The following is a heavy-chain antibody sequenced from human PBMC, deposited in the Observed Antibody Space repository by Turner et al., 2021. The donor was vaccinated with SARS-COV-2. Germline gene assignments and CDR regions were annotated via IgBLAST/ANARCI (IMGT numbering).Heavy chain of an antibody. Sequence: QLQLQESGPGLVKPSETLSHTCTVSDGSMSSNIYYWSWIRQSPGKGLEWIGSIYYSGDTFYNPSLKSRVTISMDTSKNQFSLRLTSVTAADTAVYYCATHEYSSGHFDYWGQGTLVTVSS. D-gene: IGHD5-18*01. CDR1: DGSMSSNIYY. CDR3: ATHEYSSGHFDY. CDR2: IYYSGDT. V-gene: IGHV4-39*01. J-gene: IGHJ4*02.